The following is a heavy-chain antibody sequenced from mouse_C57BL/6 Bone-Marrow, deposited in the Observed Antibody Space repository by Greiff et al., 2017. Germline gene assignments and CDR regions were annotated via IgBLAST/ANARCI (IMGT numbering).Heavy chain of an antibody. CDR3: TPYYYGSSYGYFDV. Sequence: VQLHQSGAELVRPGASVKLSCTASGFNIKDDYMHWVKQRPEQGLEWIGWIDPENGDTEYASKFQGKATITADTSSNTAYLQLSSLTSEDTAVYYCTPYYYGSSYGYFDVWGTGTTVTVSS. J-gene: IGHJ1*03. CDR2: IDPENGDT. D-gene: IGHD1-1*01. V-gene: IGHV14-4*01. CDR1: GFNIKDDY.